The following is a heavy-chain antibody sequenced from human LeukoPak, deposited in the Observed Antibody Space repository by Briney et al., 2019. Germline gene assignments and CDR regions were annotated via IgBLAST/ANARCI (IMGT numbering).Heavy chain of an antibody. V-gene: IGHV3-21*01. CDR1: GFTFSSYS. CDR2: ISSSSSYI. CDR3: AKTGVVVAALERGVANWFDP. J-gene: IGHJ5*02. D-gene: IGHD2-15*01. Sequence: GALRLSCAASGFTFSSYSINWVRQAPGKGLEWGSSISSSSSYIYYADSVKGRFTISRDNAKNSVYLQMNSLRAEDTAVYYCAKTGVVVAALERGVANWFDPWGQGTLVTVSS.